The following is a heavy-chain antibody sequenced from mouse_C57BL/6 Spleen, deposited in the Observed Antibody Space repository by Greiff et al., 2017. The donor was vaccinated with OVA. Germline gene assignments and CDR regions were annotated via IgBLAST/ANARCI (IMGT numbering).Heavy chain of an antibody. CDR3: TRDYGSRGSYFDY. J-gene: IGHJ2*01. CDR1: GYTFTDYE. Sequence: QVQLQQSGAELVRPGASVTLSCKASGYTFTDYEMHWVKQTPVHGLEWIGAIDPETGGTAYNQKFKGKAILTADKSSSTAYMELRSLTSEDSAVYYCTRDYGSRGSYFDYWGQGTTLTVSS. D-gene: IGHD1-1*01. CDR2: IDPETGGT. V-gene: IGHV1-15*01.